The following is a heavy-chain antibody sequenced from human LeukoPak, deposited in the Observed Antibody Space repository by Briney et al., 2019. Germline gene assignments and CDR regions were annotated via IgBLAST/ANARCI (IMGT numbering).Heavy chain of an antibody. J-gene: IGHJ4*02. CDR3: ARDIRIAAASYFDY. Sequence: ASVKVSCKASGYTFTSYAMHWVRQAPGQRLEWMGWINAGNGNTKYSQKFQGRVTITRDTSASTAYMELSSLRSEDTAVYYCARDIRIAAASYFDYWGQGTLVTVSS. CDR1: GYTFTSYA. CDR2: INAGNGNT. D-gene: IGHD6-13*01. V-gene: IGHV1-3*01.